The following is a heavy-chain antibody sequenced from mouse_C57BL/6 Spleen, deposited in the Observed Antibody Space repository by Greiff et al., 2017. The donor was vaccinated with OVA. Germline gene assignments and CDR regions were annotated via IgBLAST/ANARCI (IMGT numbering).Heavy chain of an antibody. V-gene: IGHV1-18*01. D-gene: IGHD1-1*01. CDR3: AKRGEVITTVVDGWYCDV. J-gene: IGHJ1*03. Sequence: EVKLQESGPELVKPGASVKIPCKASGYTFTDYNMDWVKQSHGKSLEWIGDINPNNGGTIYNQKFKGKATLTVDKSSSTAYMELRSLTSEDTAVYYCAKRGEVITTVVDGWYCDVWGTGTTVTVSS. CDR2: INPNNGGT. CDR1: GYTFTDYN.